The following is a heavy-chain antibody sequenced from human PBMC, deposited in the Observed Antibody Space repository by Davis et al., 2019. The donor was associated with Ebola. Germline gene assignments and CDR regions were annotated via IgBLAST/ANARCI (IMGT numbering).Heavy chain of an antibody. CDR2: VIPLVDMA. V-gene: IGHV1-69*10. J-gene: IGHJ4*02. CDR1: GGAFLDHA. Sequence: SAKVSCKASGGAFLDHAIIWVRQPPRQGLEWMGRVIPLVDMANYAQKFQGRVTITANKSSSTVYMEMSSLKSEDTAVYYCARDYQSGYLILWGQGTLVTVSS. CDR3: ARDYQSGYLIL. D-gene: IGHD3-3*01.